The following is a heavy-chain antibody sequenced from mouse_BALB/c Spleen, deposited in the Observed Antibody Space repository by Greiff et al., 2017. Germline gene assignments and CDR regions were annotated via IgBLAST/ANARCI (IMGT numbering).Heavy chain of an antibody. J-gene: IGHJ4*01. Sequence: DVMLVESGGGLVQPGGSRKLSCAASGFTFSDYGMAWVRQAPGKGPEWVAFISNLAYSIYYADTVTGRFTISRENAKNTLYLEMSSLRSEDTAMYYCAREQKDGNPYYAMDYWGQGTSVTVSS. CDR1: GFTFSDYG. CDR2: ISNLAYSI. V-gene: IGHV5-15*02. D-gene: IGHD2-1*01. CDR3: AREQKDGNPYYAMDY.